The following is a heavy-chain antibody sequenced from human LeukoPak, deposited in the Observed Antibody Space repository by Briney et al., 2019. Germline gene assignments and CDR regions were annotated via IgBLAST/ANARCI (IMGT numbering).Heavy chain of an antibody. CDR1: GGSISSSSYY. D-gene: IGHD6-13*01. CDR3: ARVNLPGSWYVYFDY. Sequence: SETLSFTCTVSGGSISSSSYYWGWIRQPPGKGLEWIGSIYYSGSTYYNPSLKSRVTISVDTSKNQFSLKLSSVTAADTAVYYCARVNLPGSWYVYFDYWGQGTLVTVSS. J-gene: IGHJ4*02. CDR2: IYYSGST. V-gene: IGHV4-39*01.